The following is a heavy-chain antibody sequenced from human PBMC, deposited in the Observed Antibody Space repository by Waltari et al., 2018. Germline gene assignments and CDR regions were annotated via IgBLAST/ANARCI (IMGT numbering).Heavy chain of an antibody. J-gene: IGHJ6*02. CDR1: GFSFSTDW. CDR2: INPNGNTV. V-gene: IGHV3-74*03. Sequence: EVQLVESGGGLVQPGGSLRLSCSASGFSFSTDWMNWARPVPGEGLVSVARINPNGNTVLYADSVKGRFTISRDNAKNMLYLQMNSLRDDDTAVYYCARSGFMDVWGQGTTVTVSS. D-gene: IGHD3-10*01. CDR3: ARSGFMDV.